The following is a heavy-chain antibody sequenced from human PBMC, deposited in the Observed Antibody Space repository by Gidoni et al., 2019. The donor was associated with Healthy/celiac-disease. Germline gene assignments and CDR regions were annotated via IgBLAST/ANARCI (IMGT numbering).Heavy chain of an antibody. V-gene: IGHV4-34*01. CDR2: SNHSGST. CDR1: GGSFSGYY. D-gene: IGHD3-10*01. Sequence: QVQLQQWGAGLLTPSETLSLTCAVYGGSFSGYYWSWIRQPPGKGLEWIGESNHSGSTNYNPSPKSRVTISVDTSKNQFSLKLSSVTAADTAVYYCARGTAAVRGANWFDPWGQGTLVTVSS. CDR3: ARGTAAVRGANWFDP. J-gene: IGHJ5*02.